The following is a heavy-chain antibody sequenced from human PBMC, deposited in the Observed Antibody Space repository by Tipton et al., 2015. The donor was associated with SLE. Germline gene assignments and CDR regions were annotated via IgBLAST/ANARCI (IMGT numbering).Heavy chain of an antibody. CDR2: VYFSGST. J-gene: IGHJ6*02. D-gene: IGHD3-3*01. Sequence: LRLSCAVYGGSFSGYYWSWIRQPPGKGLEWIGSVYFSGSTYYNPSLTSRVTISLDTSKNQFSLRLNSVTAADTAMYYCARAYYDFWSGFPYGMDVWGQGTTVTVSS. CDR1: GGSFSGYY. V-gene: IGHV4-34*01. CDR3: ARAYYDFWSGFPYGMDV.